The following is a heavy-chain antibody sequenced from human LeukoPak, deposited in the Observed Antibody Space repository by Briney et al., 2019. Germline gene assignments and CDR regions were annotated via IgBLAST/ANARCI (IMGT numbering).Heavy chain of an antibody. CDR2: IRPDGDRT. J-gene: IGHJ4*02. D-gene: IGHD6-19*01. V-gene: IGHV3-23*01. Sequence: PGGSVRLSCAASGFTFSTYAITWVRQGPGQGLEWVSAIRPDGDRTYYAHSVRGRFTISRDNSKDTVYLQINGLRVEDTAVYYCAREQSGTRGWYTVDYWGQGTLVTVSS. CDR1: GFTFSTYA. CDR3: AREQSGTRGWYTVDY.